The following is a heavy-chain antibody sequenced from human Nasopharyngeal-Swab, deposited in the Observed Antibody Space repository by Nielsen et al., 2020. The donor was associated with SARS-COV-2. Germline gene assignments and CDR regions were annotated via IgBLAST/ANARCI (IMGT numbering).Heavy chain of an antibody. Sequence: GGSLRLSCSASGFTFSSYAMNWVRQAPGKGLEWVSYTSSSGSTIYYADSVKGRFTISRDNAKNSLYLQMNSLRAEDTAVYYCARGDGGDYSSSWYLAFDIWGQGTMVTVSS. J-gene: IGHJ3*02. CDR3: ARGDGGDYSSSWYLAFDI. V-gene: IGHV3-48*03. CDR1: GFTFSSYA. CDR2: TSSSGSTI. D-gene: IGHD6-13*01.